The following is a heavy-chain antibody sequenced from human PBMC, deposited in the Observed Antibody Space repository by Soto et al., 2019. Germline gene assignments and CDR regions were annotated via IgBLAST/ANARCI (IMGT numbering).Heavy chain of an antibody. V-gene: IGHV1-69*13. CDR3: ARAVVLTFTRFYDMDV. D-gene: IGHD3-9*01. CDR1: GGTFSSYS. Sequence: WASVKVSCKVSGGTFSSYSINWVRQAPGQGLEWMGRLIPMFGTTDYAQRFQGRVTFTADESTSTASMEVTNLTSEDTAVYYCARAVVLTFTRFYDMDVWGQGTTVTVSS. CDR2: LIPMFGTT. J-gene: IGHJ6*02.